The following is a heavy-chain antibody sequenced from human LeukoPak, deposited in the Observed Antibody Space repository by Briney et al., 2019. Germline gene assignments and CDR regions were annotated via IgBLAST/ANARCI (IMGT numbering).Heavy chain of an antibody. CDR1: GYSISGGYY. CDR3: ARVAERTWLPYDAAFDI. CDR2: IYHGGST. Sequence: SQTPSLTCTVSGYSISGGYYWGWIRQPPGKGLEWIGTIYHGGSTYYNPSLESRVTISLDNSKSHFSLNLTSVTAADTAMYFCARVAERTWLPYDAAFDIWGLGTMVTVSS. V-gene: IGHV4-38-2*02. J-gene: IGHJ3*02. D-gene: IGHD3-9*01.